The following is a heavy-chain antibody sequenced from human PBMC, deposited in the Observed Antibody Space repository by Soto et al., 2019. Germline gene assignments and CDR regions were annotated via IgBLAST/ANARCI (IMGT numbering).Heavy chain of an antibody. CDR2: IFSGGDT. Sequence: EVQLVESGGGLVQPGGSLTLSCTASGFSVSNNFMKWVRQAPGKGLEWVSLIFSGGDTRYADFVRGRFTISRDNSKNTVYLQMNSLRVEDAAVYYCARDGGPPRTNGVWGQGTMVTVSS. J-gene: IGHJ3*01. D-gene: IGHD2-8*01. V-gene: IGHV3-66*01. CDR3: ARDGGPPRTNGV. CDR1: GFSVSNNF.